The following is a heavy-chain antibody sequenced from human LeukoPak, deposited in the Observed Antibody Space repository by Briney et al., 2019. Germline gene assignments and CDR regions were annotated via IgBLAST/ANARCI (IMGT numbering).Heavy chain of an antibody. Sequence: ASVKVSCMASGYTFASYYMHWVRQAPGQGLEWMGIINPSGGSTSYAQKFQGRVTMTRDTSTSTVYMELSSLRSEDTAVYYCARSGSSTMDVWGQGTTVTVSS. CDR1: GYTFASYY. J-gene: IGHJ6*02. CDR3: ARSGSSTMDV. CDR2: INPSGGST. D-gene: IGHD2-2*01. V-gene: IGHV1-46*01.